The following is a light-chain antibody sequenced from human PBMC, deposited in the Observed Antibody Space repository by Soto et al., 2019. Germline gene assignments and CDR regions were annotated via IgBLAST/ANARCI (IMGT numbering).Light chain of an antibody. V-gene: IGKV3-11*01. J-gene: IGKJ4*01. CDR3: QQRSNWPLT. CDR1: QSVYSY. Sequence: EILLTQSPATLSLSPGERATLSCRASQSVYSYLAWYQQRPGQAPRLLIYDASNRATGIPARFSGSWSGTDFTLTIGSLEPEDFAVYYCQQRSNWPLTFGGGTKV. CDR2: DAS.